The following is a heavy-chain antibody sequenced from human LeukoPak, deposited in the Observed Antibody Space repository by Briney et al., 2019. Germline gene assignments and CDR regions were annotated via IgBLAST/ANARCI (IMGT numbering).Heavy chain of an antibody. CDR3: ARHWLDSGTPDRFDY. J-gene: IGHJ4*02. Sequence: SETLSLICTVSGGSISSYYWSWIRQPPGKGLEWIGYIYYSGSTNYNPSLKSRVTISVDTSKIRFSLKLTSVTAADTAVYYCARHWLDSGTPDRFDYWGQGTLVTVSS. CDR1: GGSISSYY. CDR2: IYYSGST. V-gene: IGHV4-59*08. D-gene: IGHD3-10*01.